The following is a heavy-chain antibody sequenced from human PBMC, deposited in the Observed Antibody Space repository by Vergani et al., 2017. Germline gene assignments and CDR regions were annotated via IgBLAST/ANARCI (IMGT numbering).Heavy chain of an antibody. CDR1: GGSISSGGYY. CDR2: IYYSGST. CDR3: ARATRIAVAA. J-gene: IGHJ5*02. D-gene: IGHD6-19*01. V-gene: IGHV4-39*01. Sequence: QVQLQQWGAGLLKPSETLSLTCAVSGGSISSGGYYWSWIRQHPGKGLEWIGSIYYSGSTYYNPSLKSRVTISVDTSKNQFSLKLSSVTAADTAVYYCARATRIAVAAWGQGTLVTVSS.